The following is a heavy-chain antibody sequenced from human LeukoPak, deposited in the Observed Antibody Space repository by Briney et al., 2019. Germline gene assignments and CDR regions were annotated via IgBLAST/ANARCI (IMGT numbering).Heavy chain of an antibody. CDR3: ARGAEYYDFWSGYYTGQDWFDP. Sequence: XXRQAPGXXXXXXSAISGSGGSTXYAYSVKRRFTISRDNANNSLYLQMNSLRAEDTAVYYCARGAEYYDFWSGYYTGQDWFDPWGQGTLVTVSS. CDR2: ISGSGGST. D-gene: IGHD3-3*01. J-gene: IGHJ5*02. V-gene: IGHV3-23*01.